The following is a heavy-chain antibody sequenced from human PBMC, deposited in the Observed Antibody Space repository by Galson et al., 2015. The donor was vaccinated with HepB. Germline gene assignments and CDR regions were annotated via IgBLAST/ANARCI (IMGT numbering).Heavy chain of an antibody. CDR3: ARGGVLGYYYGMDV. J-gene: IGHJ6*02. CDR1: GFTFSNYT. CDR2: ISYDGSNK. D-gene: IGHD3-16*01. Sequence: SLRLSCAASGFTFSNYTMHWVRQAPGKGLEWVAVISYDGSNKYYADSVKGRFTISRDNSKNTLYLQMNSLRAEDTAVYYCARGGVLGYYYGMDVWGQGTTVTVSS. V-gene: IGHV3-30*04.